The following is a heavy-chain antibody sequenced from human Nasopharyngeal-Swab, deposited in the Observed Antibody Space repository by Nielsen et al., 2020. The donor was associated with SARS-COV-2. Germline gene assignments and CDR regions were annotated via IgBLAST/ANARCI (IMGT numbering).Heavy chain of an antibody. Sequence: GESLKISCAASGFTFRSYAISWVRQAPGKGLEWVSVISGSDHTTYHADSVKGRFTISRDNSKNTVNLQMNSLRVEDTAIYYCAKDRDSGDDSDDYYHYYGMDVWGQGTTVTVFS. V-gene: IGHV3-23*01. J-gene: IGHJ6*02. CDR3: AKDRDSGDDSDDYYHYYGMDV. CDR2: ISGSDHTT. D-gene: IGHD5-12*01. CDR1: GFTFRSYA.